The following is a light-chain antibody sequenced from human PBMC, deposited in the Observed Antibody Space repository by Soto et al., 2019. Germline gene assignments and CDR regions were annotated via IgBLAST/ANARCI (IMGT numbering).Light chain of an antibody. Sequence: QSALTQPPSVSAAPGQKVTISCSGSGSYIGKNDVSWYLQLPGAAPKLLIYDTNKRPSGIPDRFSGSKSGTSATLGITGLPTGDEGDYFCGTWDTRLGVVVFGGGTQLTVL. J-gene: IGLJ2*01. CDR2: DTN. CDR3: GTWDTRLGVVV. V-gene: IGLV1-51*01. CDR1: GSYIGKND.